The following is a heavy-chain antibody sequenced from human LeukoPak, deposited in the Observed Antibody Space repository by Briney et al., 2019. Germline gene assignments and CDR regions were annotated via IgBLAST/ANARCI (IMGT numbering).Heavy chain of an antibody. J-gene: IGHJ5*02. CDR3: AKLPKAIFGVYNWFDP. Sequence: GGSLRLSCAASGFTFSSYAMSWVRQAPGKGLEWVSAISGSGGSTYYAESVKGRFTISRDNSKNTLYLQMNSLRAEDTAVYYCAKLPKAIFGVYNWFDPWGQGTLVTVSS. CDR1: GFTFSSYA. V-gene: IGHV3-23*01. D-gene: IGHD3-10*01. CDR2: ISGSGGST.